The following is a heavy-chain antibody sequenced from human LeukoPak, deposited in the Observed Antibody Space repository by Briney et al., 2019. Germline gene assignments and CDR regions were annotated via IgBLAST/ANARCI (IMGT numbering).Heavy chain of an antibody. V-gene: IGHV3-11*01. CDR1: GFTFSDYY. CDR2: ISSSGSTI. Sequence: PGGSLKLSCAASGFTFSDYYMSWIRQAPGKGPEWVSYISSSGSTIYYADSVKGRFTISRDNAKNSLYLQMNSLRAEDTAVYYCAKQRSDSSSQPFDYWGQGTLVTVSS. CDR3: AKQRSDSSSQPFDY. J-gene: IGHJ4*02. D-gene: IGHD6-6*01.